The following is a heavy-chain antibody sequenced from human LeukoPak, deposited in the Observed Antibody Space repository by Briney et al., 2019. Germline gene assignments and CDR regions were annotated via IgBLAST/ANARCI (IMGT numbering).Heavy chain of an antibody. V-gene: IGHV4-59*01. J-gene: IGHJ4*02. D-gene: IGHD2-2*01. CDR3: AREVAAAAMDF. CDR2: IFHSGYT. Sequence: PSESLSLTCTVSGGSIRNTYWTWIRQPPGKGLEWIGYIFHSGYTNYNPSLKSRVSISLDTSKSQFSLRLSSVTAADTAVYYCAREVAAAAMDFWGQGTLVTVSS. CDR1: GGSIRNTY.